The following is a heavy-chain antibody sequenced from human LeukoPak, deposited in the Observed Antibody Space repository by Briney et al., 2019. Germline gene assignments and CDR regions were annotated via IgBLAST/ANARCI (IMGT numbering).Heavy chain of an antibody. CDR3: ARNNGMDV. CDR1: GFALSSHW. J-gene: IGHJ6*02. Sequence: GGSLRLSCAASGFALSSHWMTRVRQVPGRGPEWVANVNRDGSETYYLDSVKGRFTISKDNAKNSLYLQMNSLRAEDTALYHCARNNGMDVWGQGTTVIVSS. V-gene: IGHV3-7*03. CDR2: VNRDGSET.